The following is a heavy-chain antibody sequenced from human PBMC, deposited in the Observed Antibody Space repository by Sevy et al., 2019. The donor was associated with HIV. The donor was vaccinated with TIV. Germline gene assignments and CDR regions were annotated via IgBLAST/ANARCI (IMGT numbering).Heavy chain of an antibody. CDR3: TRGGCTPTSCYLMDV. V-gene: IGHV3-21*06. CDR2: ISSSSSYI. D-gene: IGHD2-2*01. CDR1: GFTFSSYS. J-gene: IGHJ6*03. Sequence: GGSLRLSCAASGFTFSSYSMNWVRQAPGKGLEWVSSISSSSSYIYYADSLKGRFTISRDNANNSLYLQMNSLRAEDTALYYCTRGGCTPTSCYLMDVWGKGTTVTVSS.